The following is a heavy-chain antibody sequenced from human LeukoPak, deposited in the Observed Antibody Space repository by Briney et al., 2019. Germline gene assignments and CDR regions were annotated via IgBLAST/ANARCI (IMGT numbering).Heavy chain of an antibody. J-gene: IGHJ4*02. CDR3: ARLGELSSDDY. V-gene: IGHV1-8*03. CDR1: GYTFTSYD. CDR2: MNPNSGST. Sequence: ASVKVSCKASGYTFTSYDINWVRQATGQGPEWIGWMNPNSGSTGYAQKFRGRVSITRNTSISTAYMELSSLVSEDTAVYYCARLGELSSDDYWGQGTLVTVSS. D-gene: IGHD3-16*02.